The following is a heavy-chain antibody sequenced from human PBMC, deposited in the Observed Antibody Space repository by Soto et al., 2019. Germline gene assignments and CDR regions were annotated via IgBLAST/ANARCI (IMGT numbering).Heavy chain of an antibody. Sequence: QVQLVESGGGVVQPGRSLRLSCAASGFTFSTFALHWVRQAPGKGLEWVAVISHDGGNKYYADSVKGRFTISRDNSKNTGYMQMNRLRAENTAVYYCARDGLTDDFRSGGYWFDPWGQGTLVTVSS. CDR1: GFTFSTFA. CDR2: ISHDGGNK. CDR3: ARDGLTDDFRSGGYWFDP. J-gene: IGHJ5*02. V-gene: IGHV3-30-3*01. D-gene: IGHD3-3*01.